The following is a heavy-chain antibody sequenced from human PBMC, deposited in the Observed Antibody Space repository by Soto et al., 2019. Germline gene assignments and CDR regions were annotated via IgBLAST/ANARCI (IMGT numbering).Heavy chain of an antibody. CDR1: GGSFSGYY. CDR3: ARVFDQTKDYYYYYGMDV. V-gene: IGHV4-34*01. J-gene: IGHJ6*02. D-gene: IGHD3-9*01. Sequence: LSLTCAVYGGSFSGYYWSWIRQPPGEGLERIGEINHSGSTNYNPSLKSRVTISVDTSKNQFSLKLSSVTAADTAVYYCARVFDQTKDYYYYYGMDVWGQATTVTVSS. CDR2: INHSGST.